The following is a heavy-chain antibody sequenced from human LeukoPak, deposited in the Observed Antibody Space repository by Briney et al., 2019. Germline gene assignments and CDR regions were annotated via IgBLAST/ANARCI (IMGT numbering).Heavy chain of an antibody. CDR1: GFTFSDYY. Sequence: GGSLRLSCAPSGFTFSDYYMSWVRQAPGKGLEWVANIKQDGSEKYYVDSVKGRFTISRDNAKNSLYLQMNSLRVEDTAVYYCARASIPWFGVLDAFDIWGQGTMVTVSS. J-gene: IGHJ3*02. V-gene: IGHV3-7*01. D-gene: IGHD3-10*01. CDR2: IKQDGSEK. CDR3: ARASIPWFGVLDAFDI.